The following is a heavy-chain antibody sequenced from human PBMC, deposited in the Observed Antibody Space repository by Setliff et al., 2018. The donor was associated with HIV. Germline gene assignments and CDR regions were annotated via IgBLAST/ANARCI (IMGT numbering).Heavy chain of an antibody. Sequence: KASETLSLTCAVSGGSISNNNYYWGWIRQPPGKGLEWIGSIYFTGTTYYNRSLKSRVTISVDTSKNQFSLKLSSVTAADTAIFYCAGIAATGSFFIGYMDVWGKGTTVTVSS. CDR2: IYFTGTT. CDR3: AGIAATGSFFIGYMDV. D-gene: IGHD6-13*01. J-gene: IGHJ6*03. V-gene: IGHV4-39*01. CDR1: GGSISNNNYY.